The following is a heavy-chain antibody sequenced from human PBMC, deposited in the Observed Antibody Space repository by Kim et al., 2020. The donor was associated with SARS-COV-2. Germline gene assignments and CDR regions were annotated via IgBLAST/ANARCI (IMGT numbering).Heavy chain of an antibody. CDR1: GFTFSSYG. D-gene: IGHD1-26*01. CDR3: AKDDSGSSGTGEGY. J-gene: IGHJ4*02. V-gene: IGHV3-30*18. CDR2: ISYDGSNK. Sequence: GGSLRLSCAASGFTFSSYGMHWVRQAPGKGLEWVAVISYDGSNKYYADSVKGRFTISRDNSKNTLYLQMNSLRAEDTAVYYCAKDDSGSSGTGEGYWGQGTLVTVSS.